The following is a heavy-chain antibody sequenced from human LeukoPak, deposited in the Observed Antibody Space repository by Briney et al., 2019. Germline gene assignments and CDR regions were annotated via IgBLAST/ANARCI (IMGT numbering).Heavy chain of an antibody. CDR3: ARTNLWAGFRFDP. D-gene: IGHD3/OR15-3a*01. CDR1: GGSISSYY. Sequence: SETLSLTCTVTGGSISSYYWSWIRQPPGKGLEWIGYIYYSGSTNYNPSLKSRVTISVDTSKNQFSLKLSSVTAADTAVYYCARTNLWAGFRFDPWGQGTLVTVSS. V-gene: IGHV4-59*01. J-gene: IGHJ5*02. CDR2: IYYSGST.